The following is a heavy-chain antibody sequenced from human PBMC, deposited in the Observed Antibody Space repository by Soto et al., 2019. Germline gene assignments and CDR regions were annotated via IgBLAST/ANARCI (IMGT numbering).Heavy chain of an antibody. V-gene: IGHV1-8*01. CDR3: ARGPLHPSPVTTGVDGNDYYYYMDV. CDR1: GYTFTSYD. CDR2: MNPNSGNT. J-gene: IGHJ6*03. Sequence: ASVKVSCKASGYTFTSYDINWVRQATGQGLEWMGWMNPNSGNTGYAQKFQGRVTMTRNTSISTAYMELSSLRSEDTAVHYCARGPLHPSPVTTGVDGNDYYYYMDVWGKGTTVTVSS. D-gene: IGHD4-4*01.